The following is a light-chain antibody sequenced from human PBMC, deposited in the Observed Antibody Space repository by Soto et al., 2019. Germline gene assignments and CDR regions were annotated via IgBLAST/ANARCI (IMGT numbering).Light chain of an antibody. Sequence: DIPMTQSPSSLSASVGDRVTITCQASQDIGKDLVWYQRKPGTAPKLLIYGASNLMGGVPSRYSASGSGTHFTLAITNLQPEDIATYYCQQYYDLPYTFGQGTTLDSK. J-gene: IGKJ2*01. CDR2: GAS. CDR1: QDIGKD. V-gene: IGKV1-33*01. CDR3: QQYYDLPYT.